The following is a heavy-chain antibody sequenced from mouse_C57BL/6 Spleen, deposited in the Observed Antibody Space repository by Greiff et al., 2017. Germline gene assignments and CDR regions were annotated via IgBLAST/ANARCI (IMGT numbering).Heavy chain of an antibody. D-gene: IGHD1-1*01. J-gene: IGHJ4*01. CDR1: GYAFSSSW. V-gene: IGHV1-82*01. CDR2: IYPGDGDT. Sequence: QVQLKQSGPELVKPGASVKISCKASGYAFSSSWMNWVKQRPGKGLEWIGRIYPGDGDTNYNGKFKGKATLTADKSSSTAYMQLSSLTSEDSAVYFCARGGYGSSYYAMDYWGQGTSVTVSS. CDR3: ARGGYGSSYYAMDY.